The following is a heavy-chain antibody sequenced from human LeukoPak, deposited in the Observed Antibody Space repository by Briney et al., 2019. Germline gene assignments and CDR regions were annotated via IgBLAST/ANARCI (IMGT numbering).Heavy chain of an antibody. Sequence: GESLKISCKGSGYSFTSYWIGWVRQIPGKGLEWMGIIYPGDSDTRYSPSFQGQVTISADKSISTAYLQWSSLKASDTAMYYCARPGRDGGYSYGFDYWGKGTTVTVSS. D-gene: IGHD5-18*01. J-gene: IGHJ6*04. CDR2: IYPGDSDT. CDR3: ARPGRDGGYSYGFDY. V-gene: IGHV5-51*01. CDR1: GYSFTSYW.